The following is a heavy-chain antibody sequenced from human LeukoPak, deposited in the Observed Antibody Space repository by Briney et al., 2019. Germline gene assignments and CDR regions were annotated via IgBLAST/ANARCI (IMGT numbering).Heavy chain of an antibody. CDR3: AGGIVGATHGHDAFDI. J-gene: IGHJ3*02. CDR2: IYSGGST. V-gene: IGHV3-53*01. Sequence: GGSLRLSCAASGLTVSSNYMSWVRQAPGKGLEWVSVIYSGGSTYYADSVKGRFTISRDDSKNTLYLQMNSLRAEDTAVYYCAGGIVGATHGHDAFDIWGQGTMVTVSS. D-gene: IGHD1-26*01. CDR1: GLTVSSNY.